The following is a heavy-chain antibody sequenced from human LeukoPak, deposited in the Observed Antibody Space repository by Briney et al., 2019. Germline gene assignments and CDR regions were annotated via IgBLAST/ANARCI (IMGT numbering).Heavy chain of an antibody. Sequence: GGSLRLSCAASGFTFDDYAMTWVRQPPGKGLEWVSTVNWNGGSTSYADSVKGRFTISRDNAKNSLYLQMSSLRADDTAFYYCAKGGTVTTFDYWGQGTLVTVSS. D-gene: IGHD4-11*01. J-gene: IGHJ4*02. CDR2: VNWNGGST. CDR1: GFTFDDYA. CDR3: AKGGTVTTFDY. V-gene: IGHV3-20*04.